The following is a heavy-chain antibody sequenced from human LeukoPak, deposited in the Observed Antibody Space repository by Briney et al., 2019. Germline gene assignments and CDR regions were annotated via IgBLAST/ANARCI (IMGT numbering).Heavy chain of an antibody. CDR1: GFTFSSYA. Sequence: GRSLRLSCAASGFTFSSYAMHWVRQAPGKGLEWVAVISYDGNNKYYADSVKGRFTISRDNSKNTLYLQMNSLRAEDTAVYYCASWKSYWGQGTLVTVSS. CDR2: ISYDGNNK. J-gene: IGHJ4*02. D-gene: IGHD1-1*01. V-gene: IGHV3-30*01. CDR3: ASWKSY.